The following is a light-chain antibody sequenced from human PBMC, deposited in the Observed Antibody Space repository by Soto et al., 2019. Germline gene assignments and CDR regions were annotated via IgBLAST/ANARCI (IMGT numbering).Light chain of an antibody. CDR3: CSYAGSTTGV. CDR1: SSDVGSYNL. V-gene: IGLV2-23*01. Sequence: QSVLTQPASVSGSPGQSITISCTGTSSDVGSYNLVSWYQQHPGKAPKLVIYEGSKRPSGVSNRFSGSKSGNTASLTISGLQAEDESDYYCCSYAGSTTGVFGGGTKVTVL. CDR2: EGS. J-gene: IGLJ3*02.